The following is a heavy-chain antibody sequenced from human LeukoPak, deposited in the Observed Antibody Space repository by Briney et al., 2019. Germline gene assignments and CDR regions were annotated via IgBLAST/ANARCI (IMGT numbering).Heavy chain of an antibody. CDR2: IYYCGCT. Sequence: SETLSLTCPVSGCSISSYYWRWIRPPPGKGLEWIGYIYYCGCTNYNPSLKSRVTISVVPSKNQFSLKLSSVTAADTAVYYCARLKAGYPYYFDYWGQGTLVTVSS. D-gene: IGHD3-9*01. J-gene: IGHJ4*02. CDR1: GCSISSYY. V-gene: IGHV4-59*01. CDR3: ARLKAGYPYYFDY.